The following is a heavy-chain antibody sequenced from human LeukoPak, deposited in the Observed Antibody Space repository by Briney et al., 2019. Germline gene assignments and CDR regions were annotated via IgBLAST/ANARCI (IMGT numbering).Heavy chain of an antibody. Sequence: GGSLRLSCAASGFTFSSDSMTWVRQAPGKGLEWVSTISGSGGSTFYAYSVKGRFTISRDNSKNTLYLHMNSLSAEDTAIYYCAKDSFSTRWGQGTLVTVSS. CDR1: GFTFSSDS. CDR2: ISGSGGST. D-gene: IGHD2-2*01. V-gene: IGHV3-23*01. CDR3: AKDSFSTR. J-gene: IGHJ4*02.